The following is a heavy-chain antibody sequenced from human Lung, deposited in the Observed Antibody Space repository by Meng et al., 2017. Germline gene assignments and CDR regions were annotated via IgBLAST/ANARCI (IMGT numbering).Heavy chain of an antibody. CDR2: MSFDGAQI. J-gene: IGHJ2*01. CDR1: GFTFNTYA. Sequence: QVGVGESGGGLVQPGGSLRLSCAASGFTFNTYAMHWVRQAPGKGLEWVSLMSFDGAQIYYSDSVRGRFTISRDNSKNTLYLQMNSLRAEDTAVYYCARDKPPNDVWGRGTLVTVSS. V-gene: IGHV3-30*01. CDR3: ARDKPPNDV.